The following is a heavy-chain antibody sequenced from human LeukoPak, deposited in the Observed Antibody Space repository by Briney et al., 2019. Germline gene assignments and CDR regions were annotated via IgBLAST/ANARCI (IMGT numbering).Heavy chain of an antibody. Sequence: GGSLRLSCAASGFTFSSYSMNWDRQAPGKGLEWVSSISSSSSYIYYADSVKGRFTISRDNAKNSLYLQMNSLRAEDTAVYYCARDTPSYCSGGSCYGWGQGTLVTVSS. V-gene: IGHV3-21*01. J-gene: IGHJ4*02. CDR3: ARDTPSYCSGGSCYG. D-gene: IGHD2-15*01. CDR1: GFTFSSYS. CDR2: ISSSSSYI.